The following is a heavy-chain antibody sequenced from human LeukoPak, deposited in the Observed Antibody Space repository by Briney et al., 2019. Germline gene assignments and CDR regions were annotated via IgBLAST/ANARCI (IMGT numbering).Heavy chain of an antibody. Sequence: RPSETLSLTCAVYGGSFSGYYWSWIRQPPGKGLEWIGEINHSGSTNYNPSLKSRVTISVDTSKNQFSLKLSSVTAADTAVYYCASRGYVYGHFDYWGQGTLVTVSS. CDR1: GGSFSGYY. D-gene: IGHD5-18*01. V-gene: IGHV4-34*01. CDR3: ASRGYVYGHFDY. J-gene: IGHJ4*02. CDR2: INHSGST.